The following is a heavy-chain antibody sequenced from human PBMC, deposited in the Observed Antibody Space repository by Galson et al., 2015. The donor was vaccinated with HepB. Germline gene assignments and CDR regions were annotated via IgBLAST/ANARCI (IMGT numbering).Heavy chain of an antibody. D-gene: IGHD1-26*01. CDR1: GFTFSSYA. CDR2: ISGSGGST. Sequence: SLRLSCAASGFTFSSYAMSWVRQAPGKGLEWVSAISGSGGSTYYADSVKGRFTISRDNSKNTLYLQMNSLRAEDTAVYYCARERVEDSGSYPDYYYYYGMDVWGQGTTVTVSS. CDR3: ARERVEDSGSYPDYYYYYGMDV. J-gene: IGHJ6*02. V-gene: IGHV3-23*01.